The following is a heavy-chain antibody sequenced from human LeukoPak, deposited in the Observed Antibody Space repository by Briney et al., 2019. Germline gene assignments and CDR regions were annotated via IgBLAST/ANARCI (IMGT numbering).Heavy chain of an antibody. CDR1: GGSFSGYY. CDR3: ARGRKKYYYDSSGCFDY. Sequence: SETLSLTCAVYGGSFSGYYWSWIRQPPGKGLEWIGEINHSGSTNYNPSLKSRVTISVDTSKNQFSLKLSSVTAADTAVYYCARGRKKYYYDSSGCFDYWGQGTLVTVSS. J-gene: IGHJ4*02. V-gene: IGHV4-34*01. CDR2: INHSGST. D-gene: IGHD3-22*01.